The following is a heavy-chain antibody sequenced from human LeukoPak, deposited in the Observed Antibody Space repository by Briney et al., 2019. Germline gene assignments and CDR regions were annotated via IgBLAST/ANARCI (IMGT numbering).Heavy chain of an antibody. CDR2: ISAYNGKT. CDR3: ARRGGKDYGGYVLYYYYMDV. CDR1: GYTFTSYG. J-gene: IGHJ6*03. D-gene: IGHD4-17*01. V-gene: IGHV1-18*01. Sequence: RASVKVSCKASGYTFTSYGINWVRQAPGQGLEWTGWISAYNGKTNYAQKFQDRVIMTTDTSTSTAYMELRSLRSDDTAVYYCARRGGKDYGGYVLYYYYMDVWGKGSTVTVSS.